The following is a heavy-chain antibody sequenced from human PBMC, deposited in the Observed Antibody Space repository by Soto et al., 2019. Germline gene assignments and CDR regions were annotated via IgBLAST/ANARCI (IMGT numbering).Heavy chain of an antibody. Sequence: EVDLLESGGGLAQPGGSRRLSCAASGFSVSVFAMTWVRQAPGKGLEWVSRVSGSGGSTYYADSVKGRFTISRDNSKNMLYLQMNSLRGEETAVYYCAKDWSGGASDVWGQGTMVIVSS. V-gene: IGHV3-23*01. CDR3: AKDWSGGASDV. CDR2: VSGSGGST. CDR1: GFSVSVFA. D-gene: IGHD3-16*01. J-gene: IGHJ3*01.